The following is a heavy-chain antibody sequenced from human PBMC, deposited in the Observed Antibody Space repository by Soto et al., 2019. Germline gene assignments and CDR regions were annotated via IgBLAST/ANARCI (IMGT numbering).Heavy chain of an antibody. Sequence: PGGSGLSCAASGFTFSSYSMNWVRQAPGKGLEWVSSISSSSSYIYYADSVKGRFTISRDNAKNSLYLQMNSLRAEDTAVYYCARARVYCSGGSCYSYYYYGMDVWGQGTTVTV. CDR3: ARARVYCSGGSCYSYYYYGMDV. J-gene: IGHJ6*02. CDR2: ISSSSSYI. V-gene: IGHV3-21*01. D-gene: IGHD2-15*01. CDR1: GFTFSSYS.